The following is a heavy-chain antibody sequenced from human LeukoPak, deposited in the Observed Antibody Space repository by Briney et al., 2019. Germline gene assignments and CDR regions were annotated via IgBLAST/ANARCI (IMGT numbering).Heavy chain of an antibody. CDR1: GYTLTGYY. Sequence: ASVKVSCKASGYTLTGYYMHWVRQAPGQGLEWMGWINPNSGGTNYAQKFQGRVTMTRDTSISTAYMELSRLRSDDTAVYYCARVPLTGTPGTNYYYYGMDVWGQGTTVTVSS. CDR3: ARVPLTGTPGTNYYYYGMDV. V-gene: IGHV1-2*02. D-gene: IGHD1-7*01. J-gene: IGHJ6*02. CDR2: INPNSGGT.